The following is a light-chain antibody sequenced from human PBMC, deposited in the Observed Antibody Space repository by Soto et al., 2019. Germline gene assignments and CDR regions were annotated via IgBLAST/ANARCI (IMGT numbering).Light chain of an antibody. J-gene: IGKJ2*01. V-gene: IGKV1-5*01. Sequence: DIPMTQSPSSLSASVGDRVTITCRASQSITYWLAWYQQKPGRAPKLLIYDVFKLQSGVPSRFSGSGSGTEFTLPISRLQPDDSATYYCQQYHSFSFTFGQGTKLEIK. CDR3: QQYHSFSFT. CDR1: QSITYW. CDR2: DVF.